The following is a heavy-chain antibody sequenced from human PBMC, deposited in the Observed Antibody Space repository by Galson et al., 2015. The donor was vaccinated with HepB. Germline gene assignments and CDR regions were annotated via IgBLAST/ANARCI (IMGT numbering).Heavy chain of an antibody. D-gene: IGHD1-26*01. J-gene: IGHJ3*02. CDR2: ISPYNGNT. V-gene: IGHV1-18*01. CDR3: ARDRGPSSGSYGAFDI. Sequence: LEWMGWISPYNGNTKYDDKYQGRVAMTTDTSTKTVYVELRSLRLDDTAVYYCARDRGPSSGSYGAFDIWGQGTTVTVSS.